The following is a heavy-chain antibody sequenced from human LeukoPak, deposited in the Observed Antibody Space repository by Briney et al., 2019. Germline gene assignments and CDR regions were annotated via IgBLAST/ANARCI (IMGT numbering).Heavy chain of an antibody. D-gene: IGHD2-15*01. J-gene: IGHJ6*03. CDR1: GGSISSSSYY. V-gene: IGHV4-39*01. CDR3: ARGAATRKLRAYFMDA. Sequence: PSETLSLTCTVSGGSISSSSYYWDWIRQPPGKGLEWIGSIYYSGSPYYNPSLKSRVTISVDTSKNQFSLKLSSVTAADTAVYYCARGAATRKLRAYFMDAWGKGTTVTVSS. CDR2: IYYSGSP.